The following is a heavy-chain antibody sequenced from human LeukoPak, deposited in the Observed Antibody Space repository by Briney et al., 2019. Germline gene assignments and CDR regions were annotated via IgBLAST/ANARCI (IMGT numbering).Heavy chain of an antibody. V-gene: IGHV1-2*02. Sequence: ASVTVSCKASGYTFTGYYMHWVRQAPGQGLEGMGWINPNTGVTNYAQKFQGRVTLTRDTSIITAYMELTRLRSDDTAVYYCARDRTTVTTGYYGMDVWGQGTTVTVSS. J-gene: IGHJ6*02. D-gene: IGHD4-17*01. CDR1: GYTFTGYY. CDR3: ARDRTTVTTGYYGMDV. CDR2: INPNTGVT.